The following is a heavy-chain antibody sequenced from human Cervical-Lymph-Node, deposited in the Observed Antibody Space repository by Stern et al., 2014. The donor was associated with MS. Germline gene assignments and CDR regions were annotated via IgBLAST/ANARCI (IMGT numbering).Heavy chain of an antibody. CDR1: GFIFDDYA. CDR2: ISWNSGNI. Sequence: EVQLVESGGGLVQPGRSLRLSCAASGFIFDDYAMHWVRQAPGKGLEWVSGISWNSGNIGYADSVKGRFTISRDNAKNSLYLQMNSLRAEDTALYYCGKAEYYDSSGYFDYWGQGTLVTVSS. V-gene: IGHV3-9*01. J-gene: IGHJ4*02. CDR3: GKAEYYDSSGYFDY. D-gene: IGHD3-22*01.